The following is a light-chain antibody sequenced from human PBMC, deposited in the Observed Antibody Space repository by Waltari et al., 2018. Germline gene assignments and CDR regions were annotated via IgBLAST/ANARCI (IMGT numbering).Light chain of an antibody. CDR2: CAS. J-gene: IGKJ1*01. CDR3: LQWGAAQCT. Sequence: EIVLTQSPGTLSLSPGETATLSCRASQSVKSEYLTWYQQKPGQAPRLLVYCASSRATGMPDRFSGSGSGTDFTLTISRLEPEDFAVFDCLQWGAAQCTFGQGTRVEVK. CDR1: QSVKSEY. V-gene: IGKV3-20*01.